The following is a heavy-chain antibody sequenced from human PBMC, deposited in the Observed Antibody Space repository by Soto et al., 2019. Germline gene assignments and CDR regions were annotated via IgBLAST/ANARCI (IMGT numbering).Heavy chain of an antibody. CDR1: GYTFTGYY. V-gene: IGHV1-2*04. D-gene: IGHD3-9*01. CDR3: AAMTGWRPDFDP. Sequence: GASVKVSCKAFGYTFTGYYMHWVRQAPGQGLEWMGWINPNSGGTNYAQKFQGWVTMTRDTSTSTVYMELSSLRSEDTAVYYCAAMTGWRPDFDPWGQGTLVTVSS. J-gene: IGHJ5*02. CDR2: INPNSGGT.